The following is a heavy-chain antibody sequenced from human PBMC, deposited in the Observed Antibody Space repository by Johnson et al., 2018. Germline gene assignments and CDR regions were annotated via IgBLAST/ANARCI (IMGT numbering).Heavy chain of an antibody. Sequence: QVQLVESGGGVVQXGRFXRLXCAASGYTFSSYGMHWVRQAPGKGLEWVALISYDGSNNYYADSVMGRFTIPRDNSTNTLYLQMNSLRDEDTGVYYCAKPWGGYEDYYYYYMDVWGKGTTVTVSS. CDR1: GYTFSSYG. CDR3: AKPWGGYEDYYYYYMDV. D-gene: IGHD5-12*01. CDR2: ISYDGSNN. J-gene: IGHJ6*03. V-gene: IGHV3-30*18.